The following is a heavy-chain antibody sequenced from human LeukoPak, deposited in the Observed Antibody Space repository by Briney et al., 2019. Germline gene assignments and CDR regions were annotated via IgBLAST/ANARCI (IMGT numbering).Heavy chain of an antibody. D-gene: IGHD3-3*01. Sequence: GRSLRLSCAASGFTFSSYAMHWVRQAPGKGLEWVAVISYDGSNKYYADSVKGRFTISRDNSKNTLYLQINSLRTEDTAVYYCAKDKPLEWCMDVWGKGTTVTVSS. CDR1: GFTFSSYA. V-gene: IGHV3-30-3*01. CDR2: ISYDGSNK. CDR3: AKDKPLEWCMDV. J-gene: IGHJ6*03.